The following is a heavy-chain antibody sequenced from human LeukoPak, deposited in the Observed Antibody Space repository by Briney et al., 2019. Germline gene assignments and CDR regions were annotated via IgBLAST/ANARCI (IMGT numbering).Heavy chain of an antibody. D-gene: IGHD2-15*01. CDR3: ARSPGYFSGGSRYSQWYFDL. Sequence: SETLSLTCAVSGGSISSGGYSWSWIRQPPGKGLEWIVYIYHSGSTYYNPSLKSRLTISVDRSKNLFSLKLSSVTAAATAWYLCARSPGYFSGGSRYSQWYFDLWGRGTLVTVSS. CDR1: GGSISSGGYS. CDR2: IYHSGST. V-gene: IGHV4-30-2*01. J-gene: IGHJ2*01.